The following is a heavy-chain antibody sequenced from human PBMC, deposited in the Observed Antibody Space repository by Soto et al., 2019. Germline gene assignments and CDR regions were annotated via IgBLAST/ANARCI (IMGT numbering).Heavy chain of an antibody. CDR3: ARFRQMPQIDSSGHTFDY. D-gene: IGHD3-22*01. J-gene: IGHJ4*02. Sequence: SETLSLTCAVYGGSFSGYYWSWIRQPPGKGLGWIGEINHSGSTNYNPSLKSRVTISVDTAKNQFSLKLSSVTAADTAVYYCARFRQMPQIDSSGHTFDYWGEGTLVT. CDR1: GGSFSGYY. CDR2: INHSGST. V-gene: IGHV4-34*01.